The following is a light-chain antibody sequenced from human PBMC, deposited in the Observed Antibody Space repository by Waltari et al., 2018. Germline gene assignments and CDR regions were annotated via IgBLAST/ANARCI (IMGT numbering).Light chain of an antibody. Sequence: TLVSHEPSFPVSPGWMGTHSSTLSSGSFATTSFAPWYQQTPGQAPRTLVYKANARSSGVPDRFSGSILGNTAALTITGAQADDESDYYCALYMGSGIWVFGGGTRLTVL. V-gene: IGLV8-61*01. J-gene: IGLJ3*02. CDR1: SGSFATTSF. CDR3: ALYMGSGIWV. CDR2: KAN.